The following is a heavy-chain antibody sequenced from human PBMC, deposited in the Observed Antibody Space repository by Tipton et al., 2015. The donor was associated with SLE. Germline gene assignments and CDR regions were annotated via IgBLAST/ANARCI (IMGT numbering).Heavy chain of an antibody. D-gene: IGHD2-15*01. V-gene: IGHV3-30*04. Sequence: SLRLSCAASGFTFSSYAMHWVRQAPGKGLQWVAVISYDGSNKYYADSVKGRFTISRDNSKNTLYLQMNSLRAEDTAVYYCAGELLPAYGMDVWGQGTTVTASS. CDR1: GFTFSSYA. CDR3: AGELLPAYGMDV. J-gene: IGHJ6*02. CDR2: ISYDGSNK.